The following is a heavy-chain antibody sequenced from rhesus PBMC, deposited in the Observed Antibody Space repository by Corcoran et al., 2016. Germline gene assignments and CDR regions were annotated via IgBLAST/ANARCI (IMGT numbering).Heavy chain of an antibody. CDR1: GGSISSSYFY. CDR2: ISYSGST. CDR3: AKRGLYYSNTYYFDY. D-gene: IGHD2-15*01. Sequence: QVQLQESGPGLVKASETLSLTCAVSGGSISSSYFYCSWIRQAPGKALEWFGYISYSGSTSYNPSLKSRVTISRDTSRNHFSLNLNSVTAADTAVYYCAKRGLYYSNTYYFDYWGQGVLVTVSS. J-gene: IGHJ4*01. V-gene: IGHV4-122*02.